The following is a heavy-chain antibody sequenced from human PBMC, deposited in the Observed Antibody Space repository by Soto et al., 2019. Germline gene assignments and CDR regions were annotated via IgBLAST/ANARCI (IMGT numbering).Heavy chain of an antibody. CDR3: ARLTVTKIHVGVDP. J-gene: IGHJ5*02. D-gene: IGHD4-4*01. V-gene: IGHV1-69*12. CDR1: GGTFSSYA. CDR2: IIPIFGTA. Sequence: QVQQVQSGAEVKKPGSSVKVSCKASGGTFSSYAISWVRQAPRQGLEWMGGIIPIFGTANYAQKFQGRVTITADESTSTAYMELSSLRSEDTAVYYCARLTVTKIHVGVDPWGQGTLVTVSS.